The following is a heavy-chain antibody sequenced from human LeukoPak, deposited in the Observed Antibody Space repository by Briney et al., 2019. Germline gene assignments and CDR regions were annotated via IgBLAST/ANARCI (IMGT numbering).Heavy chain of an antibody. CDR1: AFTFSSYG. Sequence: GGSLRLSCTASAFTFSSYGMHWVRQAPGKGLEWVAFIRYDGSNKYYADSVKGRFTISRDNSKNTLYLQMNSLRAEDTAVYYCAKRLSNEYYFDYWGQGTLVTVSS. CDR3: AKRLSNEYYFDY. J-gene: IGHJ4*02. D-gene: IGHD4/OR15-4a*01. V-gene: IGHV3-30*02. CDR2: IRYDGSNK.